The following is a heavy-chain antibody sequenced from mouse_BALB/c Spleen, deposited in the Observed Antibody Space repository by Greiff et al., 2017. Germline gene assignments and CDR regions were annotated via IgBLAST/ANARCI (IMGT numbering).Heavy chain of an antibody. CDR3: ARYGNNYAMDY. CDR1: GFSLTGYG. J-gene: IGHJ4*01. CDR2: IWGDGST. Sequence: QVQLKESGPGLVAPSQSLSITCTVSGFSLTGYGVNWVRQPPGKGLEWLGMIWGDGSTDYNSALKSRLSISKDNSKSQVFLKMNSLQTDDTARYYCARYGNNYAMDYWGQGTSVTVSS. V-gene: IGHV2-6-7*01. D-gene: IGHD2-1*01.